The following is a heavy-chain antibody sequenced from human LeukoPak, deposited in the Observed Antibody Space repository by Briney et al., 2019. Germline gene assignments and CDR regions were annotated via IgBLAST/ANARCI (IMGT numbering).Heavy chain of an antibody. CDR1: GFTFSSYS. J-gene: IGHJ4*02. CDR3: ARVDCSGGSCYSDY. D-gene: IGHD2-15*01. CDR2: ISSSSRYI. V-gene: IGHV3-21*01. Sequence: GGSLRLSCAASGFTFSSYSMNWVRQAPGKGLGWVSSISSSSRYIYYADSVKGRFTISRDNAKNSLYLQMNSLRAEDTAVYYCARVDCSGGSCYSDYWGQGTLVTVSS.